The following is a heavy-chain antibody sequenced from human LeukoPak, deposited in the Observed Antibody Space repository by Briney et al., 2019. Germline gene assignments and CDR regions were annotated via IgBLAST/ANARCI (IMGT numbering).Heavy chain of an antibody. V-gene: IGHV3-74*01. CDR1: GGSFSGYY. D-gene: IGHD3-10*01. CDR3: TRPSAGGGLASDY. J-gene: IGHJ4*02. Sequence: ETLSLTCAVYGGSFSGYYWSWIRQPPGKGLVWVSRITSDGSYTNYADSVKGRFTISRDNAKKTLYLQMNSLRVEDTAIYYCTRPSAGGGLASDYWGQGTLVTVSS. CDR2: ITSDGSYT.